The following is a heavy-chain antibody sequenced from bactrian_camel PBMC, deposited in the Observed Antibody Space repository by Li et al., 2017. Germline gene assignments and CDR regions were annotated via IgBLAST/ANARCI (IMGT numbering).Heavy chain of an antibody. CDR1: GNTLTSSC. CDR2: IDSDRSI. D-gene: IGHD1*01. J-gene: IGHJ4*01. Sequence: VQLVESGGGSVQAGGSLRLSCAASGNTLTSSCMAWFRQVPGKERERVARIDSDRSITYADSVKGRFTISQDNAENTVYLQMNSLKAEDTAMYYCAAVPLTGPLTQIQALSLFESGIGYWARGPRSPSP. V-gene: IGHV3S53*01.